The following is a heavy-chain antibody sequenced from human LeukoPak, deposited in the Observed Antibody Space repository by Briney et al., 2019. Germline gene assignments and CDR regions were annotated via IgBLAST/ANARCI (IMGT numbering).Heavy chain of an antibody. D-gene: IGHD6-13*01. CDR3: AKDLNRDYSSPPYFDY. CDR2: IKQDGSEK. V-gene: IGHV3-7*03. J-gene: IGHJ4*02. Sequence: GGSLRLSCAASGFTFSSYWMSWVRQAPGKGLEWVANIKQDGSEKYYVDSVKGRFTISRDNAKNSLYLQMNSLRAGDTAVYYCAKDLNRDYSSPPYFDYWGQGTLVTVSS. CDR1: GFTFSSYW.